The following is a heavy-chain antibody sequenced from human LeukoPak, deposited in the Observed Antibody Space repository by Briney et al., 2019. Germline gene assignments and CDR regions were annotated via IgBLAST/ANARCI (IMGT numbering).Heavy chain of an antibody. J-gene: IGHJ4*02. V-gene: IGHV1-46*01. D-gene: IGHD2-8*02. CDR2: INPSGGGT. CDR3: AKEARIGNTGGSLDS. CDR1: GYSFTNYY. Sequence: ASVKVSCKASGYSFTNYYMHWVRQAPGQGLEWMGIINPSGGGTNYAQKFQDRVTMTRDTSTSTLYMELSSLRSDDTAVYYRAKEARIGNTGGSLDSWGQGTLLTVSS.